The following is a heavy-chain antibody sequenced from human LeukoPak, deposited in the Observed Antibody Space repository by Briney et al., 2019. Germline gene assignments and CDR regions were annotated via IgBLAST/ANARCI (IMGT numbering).Heavy chain of an antibody. J-gene: IGHJ4*02. D-gene: IGHD1-26*01. V-gene: IGHV4-39*01. Sequence: PSESLSLTCTVSGGSISSSSYYWGWIRQPPGKGLEWIGSIYYSGSTYYNPSLKSRVTISVDTSKNQFSLKLSSMTAADTAVYYCARHRWELPAYFDYWGQGTLVTVSS. CDR2: IYYSGST. CDR3: ARHRWELPAYFDY. CDR1: GGSISSSSYY.